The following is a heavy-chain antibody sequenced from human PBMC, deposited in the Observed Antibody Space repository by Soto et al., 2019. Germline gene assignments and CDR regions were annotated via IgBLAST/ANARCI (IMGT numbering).Heavy chain of an antibody. CDR1: GGSFSGYY. V-gene: IGHV4-34*01. CDR2: INHSGST. Sequence: SETLSLTCAVYGGSFSGYYWSWIRQPPGKGLEWIGEINHSGSTNYNPSLKSRVTISVDTSKNQFSLKLSSVTAADTAVYYCARSNNYYYYYMDVWGKGTTVTVSS. CDR3: ARSNNYYYYYMDV. J-gene: IGHJ6*03.